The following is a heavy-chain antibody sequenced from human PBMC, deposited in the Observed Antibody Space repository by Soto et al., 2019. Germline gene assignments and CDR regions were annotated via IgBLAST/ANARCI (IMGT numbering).Heavy chain of an antibody. CDR1: GGSINGYY. V-gene: IGHV4-59*08. J-gene: IGHJ4*02. Sequence: SETLCLTCTVSGGSINGYYWMWIRQPPGKGLEWIGYIYYSGSTNYNPSLKSRVTISVDTSKNQFSLKLSSVTAADTAVYYCARHHDSWGQGTLVTVSS. CDR3: ARHHDS. CDR2: IYYSGST.